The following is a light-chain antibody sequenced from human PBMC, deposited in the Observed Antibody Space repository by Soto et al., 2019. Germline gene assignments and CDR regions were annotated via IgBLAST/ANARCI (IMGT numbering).Light chain of an antibody. CDR3: QQYNDYPWT. V-gene: IGKV1-5*03. J-gene: IGKJ1*01. Sequence: DTQMTQSPSTLSASVGDRLTITCRASQSISSWLAWYQQKPGKAPKLLIYKSSSLESGVTSRFSGRGSGTEFTLTISSLQPDDVATYYCQQYNDYPWTFGQGTKVEIK. CDR2: KSS. CDR1: QSISSW.